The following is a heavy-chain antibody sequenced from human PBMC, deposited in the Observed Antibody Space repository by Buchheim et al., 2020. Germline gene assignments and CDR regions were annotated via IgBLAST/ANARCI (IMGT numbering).Heavy chain of an antibody. D-gene: IGHD2-15*01. J-gene: IGHJ6*02. Sequence: QVQLVESGGGLVKPGGSLRLSCAASGFTFSDYYMSWIRQAPGKGLEWVSYISSSGSTIYYADSVKGRFTISRDNPQNSLYVQMNSLRAEDTAVYYCARDLDCSGGSCYSVNYYYGMDVWGQGTT. CDR3: ARDLDCSGGSCYSVNYYYGMDV. CDR2: ISSSGSTI. CDR1: GFTFSDYY. V-gene: IGHV3-11*01.